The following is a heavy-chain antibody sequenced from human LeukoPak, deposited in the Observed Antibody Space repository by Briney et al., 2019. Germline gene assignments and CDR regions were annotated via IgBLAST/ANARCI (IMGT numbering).Heavy chain of an antibody. CDR3: ARLGATGSSLYMDV. Sequence: PGGSLRLSCAASGVSFSTYTMNWGRQAPGGGLELVSSISKSSDYIHYADSVKGRFTISRDNAKNSLYLQMDSLRAEDTAVYYCARLGATGSSLYMDVWGKGTTVTASS. V-gene: IGHV3-21*01. J-gene: IGHJ6*03. D-gene: IGHD1-1*01. CDR1: GVSFSTYT. CDR2: ISKSSDYI.